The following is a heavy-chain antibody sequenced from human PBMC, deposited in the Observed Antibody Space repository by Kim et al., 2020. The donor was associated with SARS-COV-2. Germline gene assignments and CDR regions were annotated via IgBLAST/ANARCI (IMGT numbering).Heavy chain of an antibody. CDR1: GFTFSSYS. Sequence: GGSLRLSCAASGFTFSSYSIHWVRQAPGKGLEWVAVVSSDGTDKYYADSVKGRFTISRDNSKNTLFVQMNSLRAEDTAVYYCAREFLAGSYFGYWGQGTLVTVSS. D-gene: IGHD1-26*01. J-gene: IGHJ4*02. CDR3: AREFLAGSYFGY. V-gene: IGHV3-30*04. CDR2: VSSDGTDK.